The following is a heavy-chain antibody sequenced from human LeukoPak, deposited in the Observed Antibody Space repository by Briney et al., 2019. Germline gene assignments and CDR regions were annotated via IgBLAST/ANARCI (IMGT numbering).Heavy chain of an antibody. CDR3: AGVRYGDYQGYDAFDI. J-gene: IGHJ3*02. D-gene: IGHD4-17*01. CDR1: GGSISSYY. CDR2: IYYSGST. V-gene: IGHV4-59*01. Sequence: PSETLSLTCNVSGGSISSYYWNWIRQPPGKGLEWIGYIYYSGSTNYNPSLKSRVTISVDTSKNQFSLKLSSVTAADTAVYYCAGVRYGDYQGYDAFDIWGQGTMVTVSS.